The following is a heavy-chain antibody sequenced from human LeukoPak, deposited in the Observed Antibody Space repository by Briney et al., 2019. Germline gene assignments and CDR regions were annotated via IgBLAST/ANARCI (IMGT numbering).Heavy chain of an antibody. Sequence: PSETLSLTCTVSGGLISISTYYWGWIRQPPGKGLEWIGSIYYSGTTHYNPSLKSRVTIAVDTSKNQFSLKLISVTAADTAVYYCARGLWFGKYLDVWGKGTTVTISS. D-gene: IGHD3-10*01. CDR2: IYYSGTT. J-gene: IGHJ6*04. V-gene: IGHV4-39*07. CDR1: GGLISISTYY. CDR3: ARGLWFGKYLDV.